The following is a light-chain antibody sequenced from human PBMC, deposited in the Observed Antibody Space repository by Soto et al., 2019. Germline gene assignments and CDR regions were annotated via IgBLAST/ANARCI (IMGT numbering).Light chain of an antibody. CDR2: YDS. Sequence: SYELTQPPSVSVAPGKTARITCGGNNIGNKNVHWYQQKPGQAPVLVIYYDSDRPSGIPERFSGSNSGNTATLTIGRVEAGDEADYYCQVWDSSTDHYVFATGTKLTVL. CDR3: QVWDSSTDHYV. J-gene: IGLJ1*01. CDR1: NIGNKN. V-gene: IGLV3-21*04.